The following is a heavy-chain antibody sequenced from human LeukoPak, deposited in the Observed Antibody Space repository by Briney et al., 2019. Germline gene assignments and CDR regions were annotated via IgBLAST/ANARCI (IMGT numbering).Heavy chain of an antibody. V-gene: IGHV1-24*01. CDR1: GYTLTELS. Sequence: ASVKVSCKVSGYTLTELSMHWVRQAPGKGLEWMGGFDPEDGETIYVQKFQGRVTMTEDTSTDTAYMELSSLRSEDTAVYYCATAYQLERRWPALFWYYFDYWGQGTLVTVSS. J-gene: IGHJ4*02. CDR2: FDPEDGET. D-gene: IGHD1-1*01. CDR3: ATAYQLERRWPALFWYYFDY.